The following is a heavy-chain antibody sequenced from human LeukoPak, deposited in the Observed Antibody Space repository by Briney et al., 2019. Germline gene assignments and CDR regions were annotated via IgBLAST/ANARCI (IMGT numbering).Heavy chain of an antibody. CDR1: GFTFSTYV. CDR3: AKGISADGDNFKRGADY. V-gene: IGHV3-23*01. D-gene: IGHD3-10*01. J-gene: IGHJ4*02. CDR2: VGGDGHVT. Sequence: GGSLRLSCAASGFTFSTYVMSWVRRAPGKGLAWVSSVGGDGHVTYYADSVKGRFTISRDNSRHTLFLQMDGLRVEDTATYYWAKGISADGDNFKRGADYWGQGSLVSVSS.